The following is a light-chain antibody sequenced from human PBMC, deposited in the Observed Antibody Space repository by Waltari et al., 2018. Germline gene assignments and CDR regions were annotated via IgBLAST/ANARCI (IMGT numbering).Light chain of an antibody. V-gene: IGLV2-11*01. CDR1: SSDVGGYKS. J-gene: IGLJ2*01. CDR2: DVS. CDR3: CSHAGSYVI. Sequence: QSALTQPRSVSGSPGPSVTISCTGTSSDVGGYKSVSWYQQHPGKAPKLMIYDVSARPSGVPDRFSGSKSGNTASLTISGLQAEDEADYYCCSHAGSYVIFGGGTKLTVL.